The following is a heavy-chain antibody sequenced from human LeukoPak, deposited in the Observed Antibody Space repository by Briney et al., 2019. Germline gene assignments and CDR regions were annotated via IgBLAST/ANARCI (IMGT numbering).Heavy chain of an antibody. V-gene: IGHV4-61*02. CDR2: IFTGGST. J-gene: IGHJ4*02. D-gene: IGHD5-18*01. CDR1: GGSISNGSFY. CDR3: ARVSWGGYSYDIDS. Sequence: SETLSLTCTVSGGSISNGSFYWSWIRQPAGKGLEWIGRIFTGGSTNYNPSLRGRITISVDTSKNQFSLKLSSVTTTDTAVYYCARVSWGGYSYDIDSWGQGTLVTVSS.